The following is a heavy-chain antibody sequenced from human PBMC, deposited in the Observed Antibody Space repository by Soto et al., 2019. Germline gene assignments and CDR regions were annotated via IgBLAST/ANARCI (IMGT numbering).Heavy chain of an antibody. J-gene: IGHJ5*02. Sequence: QVQLVQSGAEVKKPGASVKVSCKASGYTFTSYGISWVRQAPGQGLEWMGWISAYNGNTNYAQKLQGRVTMTTDTSTRTAYKELRSLRSDDTAVYYCAREKAGVGLWLRWFDPWGQGTLVTVSS. CDR1: GYTFTSYG. CDR2: ISAYNGNT. D-gene: IGHD5-18*01. V-gene: IGHV1-18*01. CDR3: AREKAGVGLWLRWFDP.